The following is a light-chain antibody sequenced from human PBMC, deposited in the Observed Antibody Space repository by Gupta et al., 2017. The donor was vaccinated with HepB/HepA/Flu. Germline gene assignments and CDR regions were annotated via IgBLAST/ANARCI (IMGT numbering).Light chain of an antibody. CDR2: NDN. J-gene: IGLJ1*01. V-gene: IGLV1-47*02. CDR3: VGWDDSLSGYV. CDR1: SSNIGNDN. Sequence: QPVLTQPPSASGTPGPRVTISCSRSSSNIGNDNAYWYQQLPGTAPKLLIYNDNQRPSGVPDRFSGSKSGTTASLAISGLRSEDEADYYCVGWDDSLSGYVFGAGTKVTVL.